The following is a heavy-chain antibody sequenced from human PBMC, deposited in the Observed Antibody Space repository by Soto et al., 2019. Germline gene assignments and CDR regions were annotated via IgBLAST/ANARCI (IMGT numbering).Heavy chain of an antibody. CDR3: TGEVASGY. V-gene: IGHV3-30*03. D-gene: IGHD2-8*02. CDR1: GFTVSTYG. CDR2: ISRDGGTK. J-gene: IGHJ4*02. Sequence: QVQLVESGGGVVQPGRSLRLSCAVSGFTVSTYGMHWVRQAPGKGLEWVAVISRDGGTKYYADSVKGRFTISRDNSRNTLFLEMNILRSDDIAVYYCTGEVASGYWGQGTLVTVSS.